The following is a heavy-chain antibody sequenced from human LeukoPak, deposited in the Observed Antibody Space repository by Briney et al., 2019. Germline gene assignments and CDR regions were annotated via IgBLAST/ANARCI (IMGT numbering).Heavy chain of an antibody. J-gene: IGHJ3*02. Sequence: SETLSLTCTVSGGSISSYYWSWIRQPPGKGLEWIGYIYYSGSTNYNPSLKSRVTIPVDTSKNQFSLKLSSVTAADTAVYYCARVRGRNAFDIWGQGTMVTVSS. CDR3: ARVRGRNAFDI. CDR2: IYYSGST. V-gene: IGHV4-59*01. CDR1: GGSISSYY.